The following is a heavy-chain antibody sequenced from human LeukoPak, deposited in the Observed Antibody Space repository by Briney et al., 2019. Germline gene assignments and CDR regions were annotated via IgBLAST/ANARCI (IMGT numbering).Heavy chain of an antibody. D-gene: IGHD5-24*01. J-gene: IGHJ5*02. V-gene: IGHV3-23*01. CDR2: ISGGYTAAT. Sequence: GGSLRLSCAASGFAFSSYDMTWVRQAPGKGLEWVSAISGGYTAATDYADSVKGRFTISRDNYDNTLYLEMNSLRAEDTALYYCAKARDAYNYYWFDPGGQGTLVTVSS. CDR1: GFAFSSYD. CDR3: AKARDAYNYYWFDP.